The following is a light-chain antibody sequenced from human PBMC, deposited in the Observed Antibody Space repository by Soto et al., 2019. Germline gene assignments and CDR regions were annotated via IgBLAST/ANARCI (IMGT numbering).Light chain of an antibody. CDR3: CSYTTSSTYV. J-gene: IGLJ1*01. CDR1: SSDIGAYYY. Sequence: PPSPLSVAPGQLITLPRPGTSSDIGAYYYISWYQQHPGKAPKVMIYDVSSRPSGVSNRFSGSKSGNTASLTISGLQAEDEADYYCCSYTTSSTYVFGTGTKVTVL. V-gene: IGLV2-14*01. CDR2: DVS.